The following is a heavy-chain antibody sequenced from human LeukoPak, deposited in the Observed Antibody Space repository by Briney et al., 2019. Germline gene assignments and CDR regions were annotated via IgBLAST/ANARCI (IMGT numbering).Heavy chain of an antibody. V-gene: IGHV4-59*08. J-gene: IGHJ4*02. D-gene: IGHD3-10*01. CDR1: GGSISSYY. Sequence: SETLSLTCTVSGGSISSYYWSRIRQPPGKGLEWIGYIYYSGSTNYNPSLKSRVTISVDTSKNQFSLKLSSVTAADTAVYYCARLAYGSGSYTWYYFDYWGQGTLVTVSS. CDR3: ARLAYGSGSYTWYYFDY. CDR2: IYYSGST.